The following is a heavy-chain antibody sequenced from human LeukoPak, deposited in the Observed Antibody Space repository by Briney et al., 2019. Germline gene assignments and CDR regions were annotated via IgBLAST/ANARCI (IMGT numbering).Heavy chain of an antibody. CDR1: GFTFSSYW. J-gene: IGHJ4*02. D-gene: IGHD1-26*01. Sequence: PGGSLRLSCAASGFTFSSYWMSRVRQAPGKGLEWVANIKHDGSETYCVDSVKGRFIISRDNAKNSLYLQMTSLRVGDTAVYYCVRDKEGAGATRLDYWGPGTPVTVSS. CDR3: VRDKEGAGATRLDY. V-gene: IGHV3-7*01. CDR2: IKHDGSET.